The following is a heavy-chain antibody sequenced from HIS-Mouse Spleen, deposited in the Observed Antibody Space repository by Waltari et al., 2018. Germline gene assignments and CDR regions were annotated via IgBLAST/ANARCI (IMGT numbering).Heavy chain of an antibody. CDR2: IYYSGIT. CDR1: GGSISSSSYY. V-gene: IGHV4-39*07. CDR3: AREIPYSSSWYDWYFDL. J-gene: IGHJ2*01. D-gene: IGHD6-13*01. Sequence: QLQLQESGPGLVKPSETLSLTCTVSGGSISSSSYYWGWIRPPPGKGLEWIGSIYYSGITYYNPALKSRVTISVDTSKNQFSLKLSSVTAADTAVYYCAREIPYSSSWYDWYFDLWGRGTPVTVSS.